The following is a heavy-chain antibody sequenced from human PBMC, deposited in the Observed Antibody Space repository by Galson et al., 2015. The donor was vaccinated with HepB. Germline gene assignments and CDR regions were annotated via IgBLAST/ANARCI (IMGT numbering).Heavy chain of an antibody. CDR2: ISAYNGNT. D-gene: IGHD2-15*01. Sequence: SVKVSCKASGYTFTSYGISWVRQAPGQGLEWMGWISAYNGNTNYAQKLQGRVTMTTDTSTSTAYMELRSLRSDDTAVYYCARDVVASDIVVVVADVGRDTMDVWGQGTTVTVSS. V-gene: IGHV1-18*01. J-gene: IGHJ6*02. CDR1: GYTFTSYG. CDR3: ARDVVASDIVVVVADVGRDTMDV.